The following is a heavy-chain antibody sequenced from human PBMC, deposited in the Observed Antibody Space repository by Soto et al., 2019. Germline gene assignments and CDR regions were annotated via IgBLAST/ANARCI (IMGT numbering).Heavy chain of an antibody. V-gene: IGHV4-39*01. J-gene: IGHJ5*02. D-gene: IGHD7-27*01. CDR2: IHYSGYT. Sequence: QLQLQESGPGLVKPSDTLSLTCTVSGGSISNSPYYWGWIRQPPGKGLEWLGSIHYSGYTHYNPSLKSRVPTSVDTHTRQFSLNLNSVTAADTPVYYCARHPPPLHGDPNWFDPWGQGTLVTVSS. CDR1: GGSISNSPYY. CDR3: ARHPPPLHGDPNWFDP.